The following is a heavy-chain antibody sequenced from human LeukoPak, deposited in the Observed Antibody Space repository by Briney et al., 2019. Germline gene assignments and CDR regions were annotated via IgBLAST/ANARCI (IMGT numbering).Heavy chain of an antibody. V-gene: IGHV1-46*01. Sequence: GASVKVSCKASGYTFTSYYMHWVRQAPGQGLEWMGIINPSGGSTSYAQKFQGRVTMTRDTSTSTVYIELSSLRSEDTAVYYCARAGNVQLLSTVSWGQGTLVTVSS. CDR1: GYTFTSYY. CDR2: INPSGGST. D-gene: IGHD2-2*01. CDR3: ARAGNVQLLSTVS. J-gene: IGHJ4*02.